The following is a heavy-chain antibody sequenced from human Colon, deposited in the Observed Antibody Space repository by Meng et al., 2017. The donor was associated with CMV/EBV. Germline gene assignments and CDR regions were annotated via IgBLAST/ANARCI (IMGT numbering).Heavy chain of an antibody. V-gene: IGHV1-18*01. D-gene: IGHD3-16*01. CDR2: INPNNGNT. J-gene: IGHJ4*02. Sequence: SGYTFIPYGISWLRPAPGQGLEWMGWINPNNGNTVYAPRFRDRVTMTTDASTSTAYMELTSLTSDDTAVYYCARDWGDTTKVIVDYWGRGTLVTVSS. CDR1: GYTFIPYG. CDR3: ARDWGDTTKVIVDY.